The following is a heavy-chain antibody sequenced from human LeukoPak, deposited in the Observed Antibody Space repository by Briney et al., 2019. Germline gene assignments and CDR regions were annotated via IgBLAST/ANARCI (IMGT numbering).Heavy chain of an antibody. CDR2: INPSGGST. J-gene: IGHJ6*02. Sequence: ASVKVSCKASGYTFTSYYMHWVRQAPGQGLEWMEIINPSGGSTSYAQKFQGRVTMTRDTSTSTVYMELSSLSSEDTAVYYCARDLREYFWSGYYLYYYYGMDVWGQGTTVTVSS. CDR3: ARDLREYFWSGYYLYYYYGMDV. CDR1: GYTFTSYY. V-gene: IGHV1-46*01. D-gene: IGHD3-3*01.